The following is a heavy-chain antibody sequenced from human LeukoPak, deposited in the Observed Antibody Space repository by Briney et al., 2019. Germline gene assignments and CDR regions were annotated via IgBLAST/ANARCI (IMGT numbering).Heavy chain of an antibody. V-gene: IGHV4-30-4*01. CDR1: GGSISSGDYY. CDR2: IYYSGST. D-gene: IGHD2-15*01. J-gene: IGHJ4*02. CDR3: ARGGYCSGGSCYKDFDY. Sequence: PSETLSLTCTVSGGSISSGDYYWSWIRQPPGKGLEWIGYIYYSGSTNYNPSLKSRVTISVDTSKNQFSLKLSSVTAADTAVYYCARGGYCSGGSCYKDFDYWGQGTLVTVSS.